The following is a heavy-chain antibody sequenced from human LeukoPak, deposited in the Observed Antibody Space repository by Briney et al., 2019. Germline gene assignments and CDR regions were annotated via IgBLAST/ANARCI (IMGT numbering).Heavy chain of an antibody. CDR1: GFTFSNYS. J-gene: IGHJ4*02. V-gene: IGHV3-21*01. Sequence: GGSLRLSCAASGFTFSNYSMNWVRQAPGKGLEWVSSISSSSSYIFYADSVRGRFTTSRDNAKNSLYLQMNSLRAEDTAVYYCARDRLPVDYWGQGTLVTVSS. CDR2: ISSSSSYI. CDR3: ARDRLPVDY.